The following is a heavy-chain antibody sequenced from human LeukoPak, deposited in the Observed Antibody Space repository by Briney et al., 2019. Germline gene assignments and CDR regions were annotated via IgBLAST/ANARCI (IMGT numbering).Heavy chain of an antibody. CDR2: MNPNSGNT. J-gene: IGHJ6*02. CDR1: GYSFSTFD. CDR3: ARGGTLVQGVTILYGMDV. Sequence: ASLKVSCKTSGYSFSTFDINWVRQATGQGLEWMGWMNPNSGNTNYAQKFQGRLTMTRDTSMSTAYMELSSLRSEDTAVYYCARGGTLVQGVTILYGMDVWGQGTTVTVSS. D-gene: IGHD3-10*01. V-gene: IGHV1-8*01.